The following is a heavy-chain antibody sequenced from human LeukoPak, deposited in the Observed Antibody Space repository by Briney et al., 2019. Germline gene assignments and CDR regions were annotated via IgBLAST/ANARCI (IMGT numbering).Heavy chain of an antibody. Sequence: GGSLRLSCAASGFTVSSNYMSWVRQAPGKGLEWVSVIYSGGSTYYADSVKGRFTISRDNSKNTLYLQMNSLRAEDTAVYYCAKVPSSVVVVAAGFDYWGQGTLVTVSS. CDR1: GFTVSSNY. D-gene: IGHD2-15*01. J-gene: IGHJ4*02. V-gene: IGHV3-53*01. CDR3: AKVPSSVVVVAAGFDY. CDR2: IYSGGST.